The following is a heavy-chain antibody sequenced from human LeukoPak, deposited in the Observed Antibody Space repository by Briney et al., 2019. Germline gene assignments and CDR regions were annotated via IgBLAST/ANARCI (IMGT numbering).Heavy chain of an antibody. Sequence: MPSETLSLTCTVSGGSINNYYWNWIRQPAGKGLEWIGRIYTRGSTNYNPSLKSRVTMSVDTSKNQFSLKLSSVTVADTAVYYCARGRYCSADICSGGDAFDIWGQGTMVSVSS. CDR2: IYTRGST. CDR1: GGSINNYY. J-gene: IGHJ3*02. D-gene: IGHD2-15*01. V-gene: IGHV4-4*07. CDR3: ARGRYCSADICSGGDAFDI.